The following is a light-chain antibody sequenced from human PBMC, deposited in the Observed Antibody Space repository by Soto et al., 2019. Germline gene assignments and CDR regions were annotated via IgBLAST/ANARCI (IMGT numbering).Light chain of an antibody. CDR3: QQYNNWPPYT. J-gene: IGKJ2*01. CDR2: GAS. CDR1: QNIGSN. V-gene: IGKV3-15*01. Sequence: EVVMTQSPATLSASPGERVILSCRASQNIGSNLAWYQQRPGQAPRLLMYGASTRATETPARFSGSGSATDFNLTISSLQSEDCAVYYCQQYNNWPPYTFGQGTKLEIK.